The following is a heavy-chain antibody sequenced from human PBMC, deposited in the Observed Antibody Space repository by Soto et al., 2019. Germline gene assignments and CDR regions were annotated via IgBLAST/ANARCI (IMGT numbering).Heavy chain of an antibody. D-gene: IGHD6-13*01. CDR1: GDTFTDYY. CDR3: ARVAATEEVWLDP. Sequence: ASVKVSCKASGDTFTDYYIHWVRQAPGQGLEWMGWINPNSGGTNYAQKFQGWVTMTRDTSISTAYMELNRLRSDDTAVYYCARVAATEEVWLDPWGQGNLVTVSS. CDR2: INPNSGGT. V-gene: IGHV1-2*04. J-gene: IGHJ5*02.